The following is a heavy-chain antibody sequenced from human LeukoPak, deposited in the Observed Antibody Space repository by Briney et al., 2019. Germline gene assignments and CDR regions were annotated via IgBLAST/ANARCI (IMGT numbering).Heavy chain of an antibody. D-gene: IGHD2-2*01. CDR3: ARDDCSSISCYHNWFDP. CDR2: INQDGSEK. V-gene: IGHV3-7*01. Sequence: GGSLRLSCAASEFTFSSYWMSWVRQAPGKGLEWVANINQDGSEKYYVDSVKGRFTISRDNAKNSLYLQMNSLRAEDTAVYYCARDDCSSISCYHNWFDPWGQGTLVTVSS. J-gene: IGHJ5*02. CDR1: EFTFSSYW.